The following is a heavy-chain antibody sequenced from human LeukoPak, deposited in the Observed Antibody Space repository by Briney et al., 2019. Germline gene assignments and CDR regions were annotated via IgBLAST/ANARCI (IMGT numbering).Heavy chain of an antibody. V-gene: IGHV3-74*01. CDR2: INSDGRIA. D-gene: IGHD4-23*01. Sequence: PGGSLRPSCAASGFTFSNYWMHWVRQGPGKGLVWVSRINSDGRIASYADSVKGRFTISRDNAKNTLYLQMNSLRAEDTAVYYCARDLRTPSDTNIAIDYWGQGTLVTVSS. CDR3: ARDLRTPSDTNIAIDY. J-gene: IGHJ4*02. CDR1: GFTFSNYW.